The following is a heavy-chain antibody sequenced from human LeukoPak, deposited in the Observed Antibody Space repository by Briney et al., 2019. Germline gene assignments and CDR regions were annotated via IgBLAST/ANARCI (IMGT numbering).Heavy chain of an antibody. CDR2: IYYSGST. CDR1: GGSISSSSYY. Sequence: PSETLSLTCTVSGGSISSSSYYWGWIRQPPGKGLEWIGSIYYSGSTYYNPSLKSRVTISVDTSKNQFSLKLSSVTAADTAVYYCASISHDGYNQGYWGQGTLVTVSS. V-gene: IGHV4-39*01. J-gene: IGHJ4*02. D-gene: IGHD5-24*01. CDR3: ASISHDGYNQGY.